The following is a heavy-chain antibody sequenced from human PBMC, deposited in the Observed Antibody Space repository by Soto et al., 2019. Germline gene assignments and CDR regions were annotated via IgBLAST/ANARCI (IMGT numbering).Heavy chain of an antibody. V-gene: IGHV3-30-3*01. D-gene: IGHD1-26*01. Sequence: QVQLVESGGGVVQPGRSLRLSCAASGFTFSSYAMYWVRQAPGKGLEWVAVMAKDGSGKFYADSVKGRFTISRDNSKNALYLQMNSLIDVGTAVYYCAGKTIDTGNRGCIDYWGRGTLVTVSS. J-gene: IGHJ4*02. CDR1: GFTFSSYA. CDR3: AGKTIDTGNRGCIDY. CDR2: MAKDGSGK.